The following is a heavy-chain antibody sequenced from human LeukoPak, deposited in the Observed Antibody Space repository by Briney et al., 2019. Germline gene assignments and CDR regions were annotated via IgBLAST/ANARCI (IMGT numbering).Heavy chain of an antibody. CDR2: IYYSGST. J-gene: IGHJ4*02. CDR1: GGSISSSSYY. CDR3: ARGPGDYDILTGPMGYFDY. Sequence: PSETLSLTCTVSGGSISSSSYYWGWIRQPPGKGLEWIGSIYYSGSTNYNPSLKSRVTISVDTSKNQFSLKLSSVTAADTAVYYCARGPGDYDILTGPMGYFDYWGQGTLVTVSS. V-gene: IGHV4-39*07. D-gene: IGHD3-9*01.